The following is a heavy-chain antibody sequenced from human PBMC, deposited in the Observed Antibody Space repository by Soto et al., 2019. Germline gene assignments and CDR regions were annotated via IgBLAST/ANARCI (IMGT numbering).Heavy chain of an antibody. J-gene: IGHJ4*02. Sequence: SETLSLTCAVYGGSFSGYYWSWIRQPPGKGLEWIGEINHSGSTNYNPSLKSRVTISVDTSKNQFSLKLSSVTAADTAVYYCARALVDIVATIIVYFDYWGQGNLVTVS. CDR3: ARALVDIVATIIVYFDY. CDR1: GGSFSGYY. CDR2: INHSGST. V-gene: IGHV4-34*01. D-gene: IGHD5-12*01.